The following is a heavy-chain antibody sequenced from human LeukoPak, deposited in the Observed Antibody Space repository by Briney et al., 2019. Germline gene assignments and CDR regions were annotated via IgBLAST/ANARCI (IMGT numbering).Heavy chain of an antibody. CDR3: AKMPVSYSSGWSTFDY. J-gene: IGHJ4*02. V-gene: IGHV3-23*01. Sequence: GGSLRLSCAASGFTFSSYSMNWVRQAPGKGLEWVSGISASGDSTYYADSVKGRFTISRDNSKNTLYLQMNSLRAEDAAVYYCAKMPVSYSSGWSTFDYWGQGNLVTVSS. D-gene: IGHD6-19*01. CDR2: ISASGDST. CDR1: GFTFSSYS.